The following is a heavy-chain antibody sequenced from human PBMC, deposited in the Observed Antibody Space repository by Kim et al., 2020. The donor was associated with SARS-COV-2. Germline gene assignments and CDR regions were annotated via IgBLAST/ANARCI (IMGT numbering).Heavy chain of an antibody. D-gene: IGHD6-13*01. V-gene: IGHV3-48*02. CDR3: ASIAAAEDLYYYYGMDV. J-gene: IGHJ6*02. Sequence: SVKGRFTISRDNAKNSLYLQMNSLRDEDTAVYYCASIAAAEDLYYYYGMDVWGQGTTVTVSS.